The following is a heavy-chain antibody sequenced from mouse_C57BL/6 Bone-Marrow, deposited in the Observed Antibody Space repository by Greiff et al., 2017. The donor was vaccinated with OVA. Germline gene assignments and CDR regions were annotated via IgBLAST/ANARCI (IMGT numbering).Heavy chain of an antibody. J-gene: IGHJ4*01. V-gene: IGHV10-1*01. CDR2: IRSKRNNYAT. CDR3: VRSDYDSSPYYAMDY. D-gene: IGHD2-4*01. Sequence: EVQRVESGGGLVQPTGSLKLSCAASGFSFNTYAMNWVRQAPGKGLEWVARIRSKRNNYATYYADSVKARFTISRDDSESMLYLQMNNLKTEDTAMYDCVRSDYDSSPYYAMDYWGQGTSVTVSS. CDR1: GFSFNTYA.